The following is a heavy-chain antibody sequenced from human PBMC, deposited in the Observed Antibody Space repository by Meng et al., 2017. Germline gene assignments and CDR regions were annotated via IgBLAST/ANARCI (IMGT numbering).Heavy chain of an antibody. D-gene: IGHD3-10*01. CDR3: ARGYGGLGY. V-gene: IGHV4-30-2*01. J-gene: IGHJ4*02. Sequence: QLQLQESGSGLVKPSQTLSLTCAFSGRSVSSGGYSWNWIRQPPGKGPEWIGYIFHSGTTYYNPSLGSRVTKSIDTSKNQFSLKVTSSPAPDTGVYYCARGYGGLGYWGQGTLVTVSS. CDR1: GRSVSSGGYS. CDR2: IFHSGTT.